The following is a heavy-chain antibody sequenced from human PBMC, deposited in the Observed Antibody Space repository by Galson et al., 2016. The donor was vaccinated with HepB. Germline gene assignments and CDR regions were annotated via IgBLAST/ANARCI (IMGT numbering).Heavy chain of an antibody. J-gene: IGHJ4*02. CDR1: GDSISSDY. V-gene: IGHV4-59*01. CDR2: VHYSGIT. Sequence: SETLSLTCTVSGDSISSDYWSWIRQTPGKGLEWIGYVHYSGITNYNPSVKSRVTVSVDASKNQFSLKLTSVTAADTAVYYCARGWLQLNLWGQGTLVTVSS. D-gene: IGHD5-24*01. CDR3: ARGWLQLNL.